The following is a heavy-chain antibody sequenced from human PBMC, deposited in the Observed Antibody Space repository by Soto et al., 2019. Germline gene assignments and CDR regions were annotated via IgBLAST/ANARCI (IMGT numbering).Heavy chain of an antibody. D-gene: IGHD5-12*01. V-gene: IGHV4-30-2*01. CDR3: ARDPVDGYVFFDS. CDR1: WGSSVGRGDC. CDR2: IYHSGST. J-gene: IGHJ5*02. Sequence: SVTLCLTCSVSWGSSVGRGDCWSLIRQPPGKGLEWIGYIYHSGSTYYNPSLKSRVTISVDRSKNQFSLKLSSVTAADTAVYWCARDPVDGYVFFDSWGQGALVTV.